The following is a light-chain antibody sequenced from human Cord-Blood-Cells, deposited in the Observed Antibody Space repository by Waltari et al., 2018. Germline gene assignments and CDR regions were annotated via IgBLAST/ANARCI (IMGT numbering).Light chain of an antibody. Sequence: QSVLTQPPSASGTPGQRVTISCSGSSSNIGSHYVYWYQQLPGTAPKLLIYSIKQRPSGVPDRVSGSKSGNSASLAISGLRSEDEADYYCAAWDDSLSVRVFGGGTKLTVL. CDR1: SSNIGSHY. V-gene: IGLV1-47*02. CDR2: SIK. J-gene: IGLJ3*02. CDR3: AAWDDSLSVRV.